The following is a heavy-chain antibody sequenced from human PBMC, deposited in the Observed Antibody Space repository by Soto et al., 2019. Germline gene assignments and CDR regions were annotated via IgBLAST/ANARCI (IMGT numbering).Heavy chain of an antibody. D-gene: IGHD2-21*02. Sequence: ASVKVSCKASGGTFSSYAISWVRQAPGQGLEWMGGIIPIFGTANYAQKFQGRVTITADESTSTAYMELSSLRSEDTAVYYCARVPIVVVTANWFDPWGQGTLVTVSS. CDR3: ARVPIVVVTANWFDP. J-gene: IGHJ5*02. CDR2: IIPIFGTA. CDR1: GGTFSSYA. V-gene: IGHV1-69*13.